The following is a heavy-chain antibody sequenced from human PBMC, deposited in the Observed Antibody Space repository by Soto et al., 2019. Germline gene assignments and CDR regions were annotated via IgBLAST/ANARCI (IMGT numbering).Heavy chain of an antibody. Sequence: QITLKESGPTLVKPTQTLTLTCTFSGFSLSTSGVGVGWIRQPPGKALELLALIYWDDDNSYSPSLKSRLTIPIDSSKNQVVLTMTIMNPVDTATYYCARISMIADSCFDYWVQGTLVTVCS. D-gene: IGHD3-22*01. J-gene: IGHJ4*02. CDR1: GFSLSTSGVG. CDR3: ARISMIADSCFDY. CDR2: IYWDDDN. V-gene: IGHV2-5*02.